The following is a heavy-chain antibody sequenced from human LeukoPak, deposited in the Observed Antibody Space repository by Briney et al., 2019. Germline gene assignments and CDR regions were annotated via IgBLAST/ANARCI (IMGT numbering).Heavy chain of an antibody. V-gene: IGHV4-39*01. Sequence: PSETLSLTCSVSGASISGGTYYWGWIRQPPGKGLEWIGSIYYTGSTYDNPSLKSRVTTSVDTSKNQFSLKLSSVTAADTAVYYCARRGGSGRAFDYWGQGTLVTVSS. CDR2: IYYTGST. D-gene: IGHD1-26*01. CDR3: ARRGGSGRAFDY. CDR1: GASISGGTYY. J-gene: IGHJ4*02.